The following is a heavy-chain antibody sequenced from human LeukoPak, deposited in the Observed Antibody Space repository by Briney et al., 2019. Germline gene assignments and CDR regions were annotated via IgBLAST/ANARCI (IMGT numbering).Heavy chain of an antibody. V-gene: IGHV3-30*02. CDR3: AKDGGRYRFDF. CDR1: GFPFNAYN. J-gene: IGHJ4*02. CDR2: IRNDETEI. Sequence: GGSLRLSCTALGFPFNAYNIHWIRQAPGRGLEWVSFIRNDETEIHYADFAKGRFTISRDRSKNSVYLQMSSLRPDDTALYYCAKDGGRYRFDFWGQGTMVTVSS. D-gene: IGHD3-16*02.